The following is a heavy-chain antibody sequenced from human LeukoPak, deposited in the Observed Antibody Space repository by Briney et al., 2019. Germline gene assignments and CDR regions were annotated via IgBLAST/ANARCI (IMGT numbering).Heavy chain of an antibody. CDR2: ISFSSSTI. CDR3: ARDRTVTPDDY. Sequence: GGSLRLSCAASGFTFSSYSMNWVRQAPGKGLEWVSYISFSSSTIYYADSVKGRFTISRDNAKNSVSLQVNSLRAEDTAVYYCARDRTVTPDDYWGQGTLVTVSS. D-gene: IGHD4-17*01. V-gene: IGHV3-48*01. J-gene: IGHJ4*02. CDR1: GFTFSSYS.